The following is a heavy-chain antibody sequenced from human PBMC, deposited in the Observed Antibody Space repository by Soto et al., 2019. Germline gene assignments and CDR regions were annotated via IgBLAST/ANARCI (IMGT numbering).Heavy chain of an antibody. CDR1: GFTFSSYS. D-gene: IGHD3-22*01. V-gene: IGHV3-48*02. CDR2: ISSSSSTI. J-gene: IGHJ4*02. CDR3: ARDVPSTMTVVDKPYFDY. Sequence: GGSLRLSCAASGFTFSSYSMNWVRQAPGKGLEWVSYISSSSSTIYYADSVKGRFTISRDNAKNSLYLQMNSLRDEDTAVYYCARDVPSTMTVVDKPYFDYWGQGTLVTVS.